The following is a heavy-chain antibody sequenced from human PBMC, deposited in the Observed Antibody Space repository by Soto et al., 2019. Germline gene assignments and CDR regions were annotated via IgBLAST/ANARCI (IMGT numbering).Heavy chain of an antibody. CDR2: IIPILGIA. CDR1: GGTFSSYT. J-gene: IGHJ6*03. V-gene: IGHV1-69*04. CDR3: ARDQKVVVVVAAIPGYYYYMDV. D-gene: IGHD2-15*01. Sequence: GASVKVSCKASGGTFSSYTISWVRQAPGQGLEWMGRIIPILGIANYAQKFQGRVTITADKSTSTAYMELSSLRSEDTAVYYCARDQKVVVVVAAIPGYYYYMDVWGKGTTVTVS.